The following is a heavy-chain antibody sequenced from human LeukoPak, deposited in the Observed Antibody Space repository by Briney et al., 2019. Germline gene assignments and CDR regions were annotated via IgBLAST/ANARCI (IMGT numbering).Heavy chain of an antibody. CDR2: IYYSGNT. CDR1: GGSISSSSYY. CDR3: ARQTGSGLFILP. Sequence: YPWETLSLTCTVSGGSISSSSYYWGWIRQPPGKGLEWIGSIYYSGNTYYNASLKSQVSISIDTSKNQFSLKLTSVTAADTAVYYCARQTGSGLFILPGGQGTLVTVSS. J-gene: IGHJ4*02. V-gene: IGHV4-39*01. D-gene: IGHD3/OR15-3a*01.